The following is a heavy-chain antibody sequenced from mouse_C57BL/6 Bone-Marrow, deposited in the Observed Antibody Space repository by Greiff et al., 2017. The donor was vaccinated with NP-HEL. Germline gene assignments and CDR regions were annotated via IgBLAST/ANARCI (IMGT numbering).Heavy chain of an antibody. CDR2: IDPSDSYT. CDR3: ARDGYDTLYFDY. D-gene: IGHD2-2*01. J-gene: IGHJ2*01. V-gene: IGHV1-59*01. CDR1: GYTFTSYW. Sequence: QVQLQQPGAELVRPGTSVKLSCKASGYTFTSYWMHWVKQRPGQGLEWIGVIDPSDSYTNYNQKFKGKARLTVDTSSSTAYMQLSSLTSEDSAVYYCARDGYDTLYFDYWGQGTTLTVSS.